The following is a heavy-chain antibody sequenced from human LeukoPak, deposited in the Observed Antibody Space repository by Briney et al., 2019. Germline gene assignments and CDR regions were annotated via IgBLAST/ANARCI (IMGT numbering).Heavy chain of an antibody. V-gene: IGHV1-24*01. Sequence: ASVKVSCKVSGYSLTEFSMHWVRQAPGEGLEWMASFDPKDGETLYAENFQGRVTLTEDTSTDTAYMELSSLTSEDTAVYFCAAVIKQRADWYFDLWGRGTLVTVSS. D-gene: IGHD3-22*01. CDR3: AAVIKQRADWYFDL. J-gene: IGHJ2*01. CDR1: GYSLTEFS. CDR2: FDPKDGET.